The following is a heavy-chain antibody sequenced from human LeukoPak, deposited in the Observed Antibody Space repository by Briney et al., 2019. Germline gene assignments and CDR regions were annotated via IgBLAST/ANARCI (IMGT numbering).Heavy chain of an antibody. V-gene: IGHV3-23*01. CDR1: GFTFSSYW. CDR2: ISGSGGST. D-gene: IGHD1-26*01. CDR3: AKGRGVGATRIDY. Sequence: GGSLRLSCAASGFTFSSYWMTWVRQAPGKGLEWVSAISGSGGSTYYADSVKGRFTISRDNSKNTLYLQMNSLRAEDTAVYYCAKGRGVGATRIDYWGQGTLVTVSS. J-gene: IGHJ4*02.